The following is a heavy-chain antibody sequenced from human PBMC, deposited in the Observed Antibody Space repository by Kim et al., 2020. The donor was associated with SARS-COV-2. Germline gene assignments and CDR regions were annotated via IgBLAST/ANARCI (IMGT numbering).Heavy chain of an antibody. J-gene: IGHJ3*02. V-gene: IGHV4-31*03. D-gene: IGHD3-22*01. Sequence: SETLSLTCTVSGGSISSGGYYWSWIRQHPGKGLEWIGYIYYSGSTYYNPSLKSRVTISVDTSKNQFSLKLSSVTAADTAVYYCATKNPYYYDSSGGGAFDIWGQGTMVTVSS. CDR3: ATKNPYYYDSSGGGAFDI. CDR1: GGSISSGGYY. CDR2: IYYSGST.